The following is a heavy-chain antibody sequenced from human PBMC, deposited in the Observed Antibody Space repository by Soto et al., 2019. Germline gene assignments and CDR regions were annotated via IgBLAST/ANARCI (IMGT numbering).Heavy chain of an antibody. V-gene: IGHV4-39*07. CDR2: IYYSGST. Sequence: SETLSLTCTVSGGSISSSSYYWGWIRQPPGKGLEWIGCIYYSGSTNYNPSLKSRVTISLDTSKNQFSLKLSSVTAADTAVYYCARAEATTLSDYWGQGTLVTVSS. J-gene: IGHJ4*02. CDR1: GGSISSSSYY. D-gene: IGHD1-26*01. CDR3: ARAEATTLSDY.